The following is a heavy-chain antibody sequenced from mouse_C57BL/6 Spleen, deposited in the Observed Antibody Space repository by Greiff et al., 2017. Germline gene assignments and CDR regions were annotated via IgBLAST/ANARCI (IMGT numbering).Heavy chain of an antibody. CDR2: IYPGNSDT. D-gene: IGHD1-1*01. CDR1: GYTFPSYW. Sequence: VQLQQSGTVLARPGASVKMSCKTSGYTFPSYWMHWVKQRPGQGLEWIGAIYPGNSDTSYNQKFKGKAKLTAVTSASTAYMELSSLTNEDSAVYYCTRSYYYGSSYVGAMDYWGQGTSVTVSS. V-gene: IGHV1-5*01. CDR3: TRSYYYGSSYVGAMDY. J-gene: IGHJ4*01.